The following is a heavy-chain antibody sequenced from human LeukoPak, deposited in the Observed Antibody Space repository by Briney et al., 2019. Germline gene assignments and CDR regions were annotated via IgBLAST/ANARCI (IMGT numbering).Heavy chain of an antibody. CDR1: GFTFDIYA. V-gene: IGHV3-23*01. Sequence: GGSLRLSCAASGFTFDIYAMTWVRQAPGKGPDWVSGISASANSTYYADSVKGRFIISRDNSKNTLYLQMNSLRVDDMAVYYCARGPSCTSASCYVIGALDIWGLGATVTVSS. D-gene: IGHD2-2*01. CDR3: ARGPSCTSASCYVIGALDI. J-gene: IGHJ3*02. CDR2: ISASANST.